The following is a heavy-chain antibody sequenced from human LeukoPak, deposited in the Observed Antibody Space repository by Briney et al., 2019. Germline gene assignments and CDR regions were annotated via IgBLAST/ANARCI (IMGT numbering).Heavy chain of an antibody. Sequence: ASVKVYCKASGYTFTSYYMHWVRQAPGQGLEWMGIINPSGGSTSYAQKFQGRVTMTRDASTSTVYMELSSLRSEDTAVYYCARVRRYCSGGSCPNWFDPWGQGTLVTVSS. V-gene: IGHV1-46*01. CDR2: INPSGGST. CDR3: ARVRRYCSGGSCPNWFDP. CDR1: GYTFTSYY. D-gene: IGHD2-15*01. J-gene: IGHJ5*02.